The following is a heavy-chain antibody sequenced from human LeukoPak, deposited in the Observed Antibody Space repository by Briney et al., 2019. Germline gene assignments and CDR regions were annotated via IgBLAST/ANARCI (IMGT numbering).Heavy chain of an antibody. CDR3: ARGTGDPQRFDP. V-gene: IGHV3-48*02. Sequence: GGSLRLSPAVSLVTFTTYSMNSGRGAPGPGLEWVAYIGSRSSAIYYADSVKGRFTISRDNAKNSLYLQMNSLRDEDTAVYYCARGTGDPQRFDPWGRGTLVTVSS. J-gene: IGHJ5*02. D-gene: IGHD4-17*01. CDR2: IGSRSSAI. CDR1: LVTFTTYS.